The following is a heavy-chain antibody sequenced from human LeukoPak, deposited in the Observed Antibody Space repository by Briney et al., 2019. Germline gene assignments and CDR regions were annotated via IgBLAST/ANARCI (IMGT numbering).Heavy chain of an antibody. D-gene: IGHD3-22*01. CDR2: IIPIFGTA. CDR3: SGYYFYYYGMDV. J-gene: IGHJ6*02. V-gene: IGHV1-69*01. CDR1: GGTFSSYA. Sequence: GSSVKVSCKASGGTFSSYAISWVRQAPGQGLEWMGGIIPIFGTANYAQKFQGRVTITADESTSTAYMELSSLRSEDTAVYYCSGYYFYYYGMDVRGQGTTVTVSS.